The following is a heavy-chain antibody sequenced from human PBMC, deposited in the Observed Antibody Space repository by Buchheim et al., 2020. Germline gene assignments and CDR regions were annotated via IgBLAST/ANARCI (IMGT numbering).Heavy chain of an antibody. CDR2: ISGSGGST. V-gene: IGHV3-23*01. Sequence: EVQLLESGGGLVQPGGSLRLSCAASGFTFSSYAMSWVRQAPGKGLEWVSAISGSGGSTYYADSVKGRFTISRDNSKNTLYLQMNSLRAEDTAVYYCAKDGYCTYGVCYTPVIPPYYYGMDVWGQGTT. J-gene: IGHJ6*02. CDR3: AKDGYCTYGVCYTPVIPPYYYGMDV. CDR1: GFTFSSYA. D-gene: IGHD2-8*01.